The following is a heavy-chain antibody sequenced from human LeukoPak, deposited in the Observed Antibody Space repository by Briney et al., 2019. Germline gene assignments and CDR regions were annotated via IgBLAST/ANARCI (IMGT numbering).Heavy chain of an antibody. V-gene: IGHV3-23*01. CDR1: GLTFSSYF. CDR2: ISYSAERT. D-gene: IGHD3-22*01. CDR3: PPGYFYHKIGYPPVDY. Sequence: GGTLRLSYAASGLTFSSYFMNWVREAPGKGLEGVAGISYSAERTDYAGSVKGRFTISRDKPKPTLHPQMHSPRVEPTAVYYCPPGYFYHKIGYPPVDYWGPGTLVTVSS. J-gene: IGHJ4*02.